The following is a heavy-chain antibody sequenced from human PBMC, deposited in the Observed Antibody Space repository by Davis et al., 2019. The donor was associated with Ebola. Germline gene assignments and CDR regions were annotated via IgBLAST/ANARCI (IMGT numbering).Heavy chain of an antibody. CDR2: ISSSSSYI. J-gene: IGHJ6*02. V-gene: IGHV3-21*01. Sequence: GESLKISCAASGFNFGYYSMNWVRQAPGKGLEWVSSISSSSSYIYYADSVKGRFTISRDNAKNSLYLQMNSLRAEDTAVYYCTDYYYYGMDVWGQGTTVTVSS. CDR3: TDYYYYGMDV. CDR1: GFNFGYYS.